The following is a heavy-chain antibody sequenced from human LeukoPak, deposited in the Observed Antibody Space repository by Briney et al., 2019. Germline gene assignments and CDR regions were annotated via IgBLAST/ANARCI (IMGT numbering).Heavy chain of an antibody. Sequence: ASVKVSCKASGYTFTSYDINWVRQATGQGLEWMGWMNPNSGNTGYAQKFQGRVTMTRNTSISTAYTELSSLRSEDTAVYYRARGLGPAAAADYWGQGTLVTVSS. CDR1: GYTFTSYD. J-gene: IGHJ4*02. CDR3: ARGLGPAAAADY. D-gene: IGHD6-13*01. V-gene: IGHV1-8*01. CDR2: MNPNSGNT.